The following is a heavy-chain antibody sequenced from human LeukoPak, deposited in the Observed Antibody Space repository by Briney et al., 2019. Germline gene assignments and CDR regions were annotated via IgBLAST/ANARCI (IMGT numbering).Heavy chain of an antibody. J-gene: IGHJ4*02. CDR3: AREGNRSSDSSASYPLDY. CDR2: MNPHSGNT. Sequence: ASVKVSCKASGYTFSSNDINWVRQATGRGLEWMGWMNPHSGNTGYAQKFQGRVTITRNSSISTAYMELSSLRSEDTAVYYCAREGNRSSDSSASYPLDYWGQGTLVTVSS. CDR1: GYTFSSND. D-gene: IGHD1-26*01. V-gene: IGHV1-8*01.